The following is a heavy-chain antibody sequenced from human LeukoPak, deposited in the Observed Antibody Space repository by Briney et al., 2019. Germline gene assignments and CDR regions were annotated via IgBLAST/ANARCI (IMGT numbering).Heavy chain of an antibody. CDR2: ISSSSSYI. V-gene: IGHV3-21*01. J-gene: IGHJ4*02. Sequence: PGGSLRLSCAASGFTFSSYSMNWVRQAPGKGLEWVSSISSSSSYIYYADSVKGRFTISRDNAKNSLYLQMNSLRAEDTAVYYCASGYRSSWYGGDDYWGQGTLVTVSS. CDR1: GFTFSSYS. D-gene: IGHD6-13*01. CDR3: ASGYRSSWYGGDDY.